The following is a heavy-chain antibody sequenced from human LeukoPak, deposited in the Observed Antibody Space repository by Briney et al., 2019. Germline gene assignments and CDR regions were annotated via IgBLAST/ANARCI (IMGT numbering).Heavy chain of an antibody. CDR3: ARDSSTSGFDY. J-gene: IGHJ4*02. Sequence: GGSLRLSCAASGFTFSDYYMTWIRQAPEKGQEWISYSSSGDGPTYYADAVKGRFTISRDNAKNSLFLQMNSLRVEETAVYYCARDSSTSGFDYWGQGTLVTVSS. CDR2: SSSGDGPT. V-gene: IGHV3-11*01. CDR1: GFTFSDYY. D-gene: IGHD2-2*01.